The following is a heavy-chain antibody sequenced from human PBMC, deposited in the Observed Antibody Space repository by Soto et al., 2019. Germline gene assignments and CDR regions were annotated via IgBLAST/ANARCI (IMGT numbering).Heavy chain of an antibody. CDR2: IHHSGTT. CDR3: ARDGTYSYSSAFDY. J-gene: IGHJ4*02. V-gene: IGHV4-38-2*02. Sequence: SETLSLTCSVSGYSISSGYYWGWVRQPPGKGLEWIGSIHHSGTTYNNPSLKSRATISVETSKNQFSLKLTSMTAADTAVYYCARDGTYSYSSAFDYWGQGTQVTVSS. CDR1: GYSISSGYY. D-gene: IGHD6-6*01.